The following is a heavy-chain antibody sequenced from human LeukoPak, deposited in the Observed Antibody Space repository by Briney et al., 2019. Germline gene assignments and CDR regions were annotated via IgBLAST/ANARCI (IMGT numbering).Heavy chain of an antibody. V-gene: IGHV4-61*09. CDR1: GGSVSSRSYF. CDR3: ARVPEYSSSLYFDY. Sequence: SETLSLTCTVSGGSVSSRSYFWSWIRQSAGKGLEWIGHIYTSGSTKYNPSLKSRVSISLDTSENQFSQKLSSVTAADTAVYYCARVPEYSSSLYFDYWGQGALVTVSS. CDR2: IYTSGST. D-gene: IGHD6-6*01. J-gene: IGHJ4*02.